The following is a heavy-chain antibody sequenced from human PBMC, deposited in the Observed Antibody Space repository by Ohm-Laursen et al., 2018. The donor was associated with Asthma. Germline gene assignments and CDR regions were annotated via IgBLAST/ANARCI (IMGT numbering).Heavy chain of an antibody. CDR1: GGSISSGGYY. Sequence: TLSLTCLVSGGSISSGGYYWSWIRQHPGKGLEWIGYIYYSGSTYYNPSLKSRVTISVDTSKNQFSLKLSSVTAADTAVYYCARERKIVVVPAAISNWFDPWGQGTLVTVSS. J-gene: IGHJ5*02. D-gene: IGHD2-2*01. CDR3: ARERKIVVVPAAISNWFDP. CDR2: IYYSGST. V-gene: IGHV4-31*03.